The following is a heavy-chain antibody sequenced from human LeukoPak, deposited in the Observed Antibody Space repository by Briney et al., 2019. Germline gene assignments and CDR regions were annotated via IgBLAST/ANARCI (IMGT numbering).Heavy chain of an antibody. CDR3: ATGGIAAAGRAPPHLAEYFQH. CDR2: ISYDGSNK. D-gene: IGHD6-13*01. Sequence: GGSLRLSCAASGFTFSSYAMHWVRQAPGKGLEWVAVISYDGSNKYYADSVKGRFTISRDNSKNTLYLQMNSLRAEDTAVYYCATGGIAAAGRAPPHLAEYFQHWGQGTLVTVSS. V-gene: IGHV3-30-3*01. CDR1: GFTFSSYA. J-gene: IGHJ1*01.